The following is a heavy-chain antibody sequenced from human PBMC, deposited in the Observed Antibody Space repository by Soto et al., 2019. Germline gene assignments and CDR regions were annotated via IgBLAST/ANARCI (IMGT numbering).Heavy chain of an antibody. V-gene: IGHV4-38-2*01. CDR2: IYHSGST. CDR3: ASNYDFWGP. Sequence: PSETLSFTCAVSVYSISSGYYWVWIRHPPGKGLEWIGSIYHSGSTYYNPSLKSRVTISVDTSKNQFSLKLSSVTAADTAVYYCASNYDFWGPWGQGTLVTVS. J-gene: IGHJ5*02. D-gene: IGHD3-3*01. CDR1: VYSISSGYY.